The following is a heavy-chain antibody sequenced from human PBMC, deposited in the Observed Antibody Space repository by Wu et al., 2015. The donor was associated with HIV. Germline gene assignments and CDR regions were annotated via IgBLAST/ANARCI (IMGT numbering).Heavy chain of an antibody. J-gene: IGHJ4*02. Sequence: QVQLVQSGAEVKKPGASVKVSCKASGYTFTGYYMHWVRQAPGQGLEWMGWINPNSGGTNYAEAFEGRVTVTTDTSMKTVYMELESLTSGDTAMYFCARDATPITTEFDYWGQGTLITVSS. CDR1: GYTFTGYY. V-gene: IGHV1-2*02. D-gene: IGHD4-11*01. CDR2: INPNSGGT. CDR3: ARDATPITTEFDY.